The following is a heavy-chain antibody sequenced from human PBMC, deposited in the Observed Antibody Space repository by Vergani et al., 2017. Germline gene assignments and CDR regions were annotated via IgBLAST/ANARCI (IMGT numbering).Heavy chain of an antibody. CDR2: IYSGGST. J-gene: IGHJ4*02. D-gene: IGHD4-17*01. CDR1: GFTVSSNY. Sequence: EVQLVESGGGLVQPGGSLRLSCAASGFTVSSNYMSWVRQAPGKGLEWVSVIYSGGSTYYADSVKGRFTISRDNSKNTLYLQMNSLRAEDTAVYYCAKASHGDYEPNWGQGTLVTVSS. V-gene: IGHV3-66*02. CDR3: AKASHGDYEPN.